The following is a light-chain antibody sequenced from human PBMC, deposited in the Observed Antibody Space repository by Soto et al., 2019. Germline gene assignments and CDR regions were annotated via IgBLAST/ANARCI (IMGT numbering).Light chain of an antibody. CDR1: QSVRGN. CDR3: QQYNSWPLT. CDR2: GAS. J-gene: IGKJ4*01. Sequence: EIVMTQSPATLSVSPGERATLSCRASQSVRGNLAWYQQKPGQSPRLLIYGASSRATGIPVRFSGSGSGTEFTLTISSLQSEDFAVYYCQQYNSWPLTFGGGTKVDIK. V-gene: IGKV3-15*01.